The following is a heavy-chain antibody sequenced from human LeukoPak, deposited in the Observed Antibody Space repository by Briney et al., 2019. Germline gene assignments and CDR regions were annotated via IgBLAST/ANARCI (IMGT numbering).Heavy chain of an antibody. CDR3: ARDLPITMILAPYSGGMDV. D-gene: IGHD3-22*01. CDR1: GFTFSDYY. Sequence: GGSLRLSCAASGFTFSDYYMSWIRQAPGKGLEWVSYISSSGSTIYYADSVKGRFTISRDNAKNSLYLQMNSLRAEDTAVYYCARDLPITMILAPYSGGMDVWGQGPTVTVSS. J-gene: IGHJ6*02. CDR2: ISSSGSTI. V-gene: IGHV3-11*01.